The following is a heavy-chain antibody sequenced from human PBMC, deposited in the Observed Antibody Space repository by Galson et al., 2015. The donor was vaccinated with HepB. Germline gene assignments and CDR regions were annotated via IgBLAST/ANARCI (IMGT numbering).Heavy chain of an antibody. CDR1: GFTFSSYW. J-gene: IGHJ2*01. V-gene: IGHV3-74*01. CDR3: ARGRKGDPGCFDL. Sequence: SLRLSCAASGFTFSSYWMHWVRQAPGKGLVWVSRINSDGSSTSYADSVKGRFTISRDNAKNTLYLQMNSLRAEDTAVYYCARGRKGDPGCFDLWGRGTLVTVSS. D-gene: IGHD2-21*02. CDR2: INSDGSST.